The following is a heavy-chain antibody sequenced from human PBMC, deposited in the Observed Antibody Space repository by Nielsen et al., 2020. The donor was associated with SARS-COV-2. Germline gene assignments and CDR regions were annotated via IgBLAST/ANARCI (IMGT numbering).Heavy chain of an antibody. D-gene: IGHD6-13*01. J-gene: IGHJ4*02. CDR3: AKGSGSSWYDY. V-gene: IGHV5-51*01. CDR1: GYRFTSYW. CDR2: IYPRDSDT. Sequence: GGSLRLSCKVSGYRFTSYWIGWVRQLPGKGLEWMGVIYPRDSDTRYSPSFQGHVTFSADKSINTAYLQWDSLRASDTAVYYCAKGSGSSWYDYWGQGTLVTVSS.